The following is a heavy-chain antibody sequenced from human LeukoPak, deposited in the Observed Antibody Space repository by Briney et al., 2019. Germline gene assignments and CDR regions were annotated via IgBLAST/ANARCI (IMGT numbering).Heavy chain of an antibody. CDR3: ASRAVAGTIIDY. J-gene: IGHJ4*02. V-gene: IGHV4-34*01. CDR1: GGSFSGYY. Sequence: SETLSLTCAVYGGSFSGYYWSWIRQPQGKGLEWIGEINHSGSTNYNPSLKSRVTISVDTSKNQFSLKLSSVTAADTAVYYCASRAVAGTIIDYWGQGTLVTVSS. D-gene: IGHD6-19*01. CDR2: INHSGST.